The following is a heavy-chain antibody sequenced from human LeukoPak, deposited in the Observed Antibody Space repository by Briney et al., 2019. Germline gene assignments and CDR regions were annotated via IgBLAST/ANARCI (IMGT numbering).Heavy chain of an antibody. CDR3: ARDPDCSSTSCYEDYYYGMDV. V-gene: IGHV1-46*01. CDR1: GYTFTSYY. Sequence: ASVKVSCKASGYTFTSYYMHWVRQAPGQGLEWMGIINPSDSSTSYAQKFQGRVTMTRDTSTSTVYMELSSLRSEDTAVYYCARDPDCSSTSCYEDYYYGMDVWGKGTTVTVSS. J-gene: IGHJ6*04. CDR2: INPSDSST. D-gene: IGHD2-2*01.